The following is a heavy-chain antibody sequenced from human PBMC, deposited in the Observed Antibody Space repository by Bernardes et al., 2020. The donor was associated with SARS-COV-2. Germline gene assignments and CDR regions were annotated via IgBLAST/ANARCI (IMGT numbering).Heavy chain of an antibody. CDR1: GFIFNTYA. V-gene: IGHV3-23*01. CDR3: ARRGPCSGGSCYSSWDS. J-gene: IGHJ4*02. D-gene: IGHD2-15*01. Sequence: GGSLRLSCAASGFIFNTYAMSWVRQAPGQGLQWVSAISGNGDNTYYAGSVRGRFTISRDSSRLYLQINSLRTEDSALYYCARRGPCSGGSCYSSWDSWGQGTRVTVSS. CDR2: ISGNGDNT.